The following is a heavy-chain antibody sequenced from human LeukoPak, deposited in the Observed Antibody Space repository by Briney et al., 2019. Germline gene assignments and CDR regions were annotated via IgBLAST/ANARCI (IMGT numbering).Heavy chain of an antibody. Sequence: SETLSLTCTVSGGSISSSSYYWGWIRQPPGKGLEWIGSIYYSGSTYYNPSLKSRVTISVDTSKNQFSLKLSSVTAADTAVYYRARSLVRGVVIMGGTVDYWGQGTLVTVSS. CDR3: ARSLVRGVVIMGGTVDY. D-gene: IGHD3-3*01. CDR1: GGSISSSSYY. J-gene: IGHJ4*02. CDR2: IYYSGST. V-gene: IGHV4-39*01.